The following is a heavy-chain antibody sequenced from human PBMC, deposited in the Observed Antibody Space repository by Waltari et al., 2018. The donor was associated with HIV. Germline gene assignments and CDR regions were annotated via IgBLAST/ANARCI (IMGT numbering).Heavy chain of an antibody. CDR1: PGTFKIYA. D-gene: IGHD2-15*01. Sequence: QVQLVQSGAEVRRPGSSVKVSCKASPGTFKIYAITWVRQVPGQGLEWMGGIIPVFETSVYSQSLQGRLTITADESTTTAYMELNNLRFDDTAIYFCAWSRVVTPQFDSWFDPWAREPWSPSP. CDR3: AWSRVVTPQFDSWFDP. V-gene: IGHV1-69*01. J-gene: IGHJ5*02. CDR2: IIPVFETS.